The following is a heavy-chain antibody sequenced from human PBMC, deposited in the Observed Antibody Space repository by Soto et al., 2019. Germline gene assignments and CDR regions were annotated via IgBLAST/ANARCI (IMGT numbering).Heavy chain of an antibody. CDR1: GFTSSDHY. J-gene: IGHJ6*02. CDR2: IRNKVNSYTT. D-gene: IGHD2-21*01. Sequence: EVQLEESGGGLVQPGGSLRLSCAASGFTSSDHYMDWVRQATGKGLEWVGRIRNKVNSYTTEYAASVKGRFTVSRDDSKNSVYLQMNSLKTEDTAVYYCARHIPYHGKDVWGQGTTVTVSS. V-gene: IGHV3-72*01. CDR3: ARHIPYHGKDV.